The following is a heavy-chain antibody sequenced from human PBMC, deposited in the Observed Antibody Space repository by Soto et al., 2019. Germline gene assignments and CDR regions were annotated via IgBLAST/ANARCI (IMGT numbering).Heavy chain of an antibody. J-gene: IGHJ5*02. Sequence: ASVKVSCKASGYTFTSFGITWVRQAPGQDLEWMGWISAYNGDSNYAPRLQGRATMTTDTSTSTVYMELKNLKSDDTAVYYCARDQEYSTSGLYWFDLWGQGTLVTVPQ. V-gene: IGHV1-18*04. CDR2: ISAYNGDS. CDR3: ARDQEYSTSGLYWFDL. D-gene: IGHD6-6*01. CDR1: GYTFTSFG.